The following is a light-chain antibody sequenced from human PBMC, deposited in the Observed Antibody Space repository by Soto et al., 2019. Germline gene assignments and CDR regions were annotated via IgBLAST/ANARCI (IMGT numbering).Light chain of an antibody. V-gene: IGLV1-44*01. Sequence: QSVLTQPPSASGTPGQRVTISCSGRTSNIGSNSVNWYQQLPGTAPRLLIYNNDQRPSGVPDRFSGSKSGTAASLAISGLQSDDEADYFCKAWDDNLNGPGVVFGGGTKLTVL. CDR2: NND. CDR3: KAWDDNLNGPGVV. J-gene: IGLJ2*01. CDR1: TSNIGSNS.